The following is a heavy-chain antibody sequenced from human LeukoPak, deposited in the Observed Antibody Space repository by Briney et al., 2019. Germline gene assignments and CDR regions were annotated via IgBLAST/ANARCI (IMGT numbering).Heavy chain of an antibody. D-gene: IGHD3-3*01. CDR2: IYSGGST. Sequence: GGSVRLSCAASGFTVSSNYMSWVRQARGKWLEWLSVIYSGGSTYYADSGKGRFTISRDNSKNTLYLQMNSLRAEDTAVYYCASSARRSGYSPSGLDYWGQGTLVTVSS. CDR1: GFTVSSNY. J-gene: IGHJ4*02. V-gene: IGHV3-66*02. CDR3: ASSARRSGYSPSGLDY.